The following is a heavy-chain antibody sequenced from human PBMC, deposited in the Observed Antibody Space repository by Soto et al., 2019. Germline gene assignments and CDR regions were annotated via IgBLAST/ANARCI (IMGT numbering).Heavy chain of an antibody. Sequence: QVQLVESGGGVVQPGRSLRLSCAASGFTFSSYAMHWVRQAPGKGLEWVAVISYDGSNKYYADSVKGRFTISRDNSKNTPYLQMNSLRPEDTAVYYCASSGLWFGEMVSSYWGQGTLVTVSS. CDR1: GFTFSSYA. CDR2: ISYDGSNK. V-gene: IGHV3-30-3*01. D-gene: IGHD3-10*01. J-gene: IGHJ4*02. CDR3: ASSGLWFGEMVSSY.